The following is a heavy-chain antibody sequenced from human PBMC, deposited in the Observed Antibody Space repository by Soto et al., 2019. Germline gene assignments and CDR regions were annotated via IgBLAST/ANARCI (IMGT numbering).Heavy chain of an antibody. CDR1: GGTFSSYA. J-gene: IGHJ6*02. V-gene: IGHV1-69*13. Sequence: ASVKVSCKASGGTFSSYAISWVRQAPGQGLEWMGGIIPIFGTANYAQKFQGRVTITADESTSTAYMELSSLRSEDTAVYYCARGKDIVLMVYALPYYYYGMDVWGQGTTVTVSS. D-gene: IGHD2-8*01. CDR3: ARGKDIVLMVYALPYYYYGMDV. CDR2: IIPIFGTA.